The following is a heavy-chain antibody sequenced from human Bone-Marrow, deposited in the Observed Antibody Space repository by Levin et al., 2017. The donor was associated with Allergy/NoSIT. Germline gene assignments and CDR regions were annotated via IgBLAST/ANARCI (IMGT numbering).Heavy chain of an antibody. CDR3: ARADVLLWFGESPFDY. J-gene: IGHJ4*02. CDR2: INHSGST. CDR1: GGSFSGYY. Sequence: SSETLSLTCAVYGGSFSGYYWSWIRQPPGKGLEWIGEINHSGSTNYNPSLKSRVTISVDTSKNQFSLKLSSVTAADTAVYYCARADVLLWFGESPFDYWGQGTLVTVSS. V-gene: IGHV4-34*01. D-gene: IGHD3-10*01.